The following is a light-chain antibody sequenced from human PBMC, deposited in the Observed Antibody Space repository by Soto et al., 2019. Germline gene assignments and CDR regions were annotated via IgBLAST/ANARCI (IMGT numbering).Light chain of an antibody. V-gene: IGKV1-5*03. J-gene: IGKJ3*01. Sequence: DIQMTQSPSTLSASVGDRVTITCRASQSISSWLAWYQQKPGKAPKLLIYKASSSESGVPSRFSGSGSGTEFTLTINSLQPDDFATYYCQQYNSYSLTFGPGTKVDIK. CDR2: KAS. CDR1: QSISSW. CDR3: QQYNSYSLT.